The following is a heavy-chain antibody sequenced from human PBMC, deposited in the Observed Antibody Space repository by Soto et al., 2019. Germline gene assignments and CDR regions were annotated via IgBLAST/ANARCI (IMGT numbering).Heavy chain of an antibody. V-gene: IGHV4-30-4*01. J-gene: IGHJ6*02. CDR1: GVSITSSDSY. CDR2: INSSGRA. CDR3: ASFSTLGKDYGVDF. D-gene: IGHD3-3*02. Sequence: QVQLQESGPGLVKPSQTLSLTCSVSGVSITSSDSYWRLIRQPPGKGLEWIGYINSSGRAYYKPSLKRGVSISIDTSKNQFSLRLTSVTVADAAVYFCASFSTLGKDYGVDFWGQGTTVTVSS.